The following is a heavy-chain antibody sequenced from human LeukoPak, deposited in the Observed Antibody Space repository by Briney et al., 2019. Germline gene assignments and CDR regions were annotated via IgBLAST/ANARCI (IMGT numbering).Heavy chain of an antibody. CDR1: GFTFSSYA. D-gene: IGHD6-13*01. J-gene: IGHJ4*02. V-gene: IGHV3-30*01. CDR2: ISSDGSDK. Sequence: PGGSLRLSRAASGFTFSSYAMHWVRQAPGKGLEWVAVISSDGSDKYYADSVKGRFTISRNNSKNTLYLQMNSLRAEDTAVYYCARPYSSTWARSPYYFDYWGQGTLVTVSS. CDR3: ARPYSSTWARSPYYFDY.